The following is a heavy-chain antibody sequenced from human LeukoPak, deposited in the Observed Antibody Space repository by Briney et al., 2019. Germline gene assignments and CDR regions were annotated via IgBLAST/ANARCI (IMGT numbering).Heavy chain of an antibody. D-gene: IGHD1-26*01. Sequence: GGSLRPSCAASGFTFSSYGMHWVRQAPGKGLEWVAFIRYDGSNKYYADSVKGRFTISRDNSKNTLYLQMNSLRAEDTAVYYCAKDGSYYSQGDNWFDPWGQGTLVTVSS. CDR3: AKDGSYYSQGDNWFDP. J-gene: IGHJ5*02. V-gene: IGHV3-30*02. CDR1: GFTFSSYG. CDR2: IRYDGSNK.